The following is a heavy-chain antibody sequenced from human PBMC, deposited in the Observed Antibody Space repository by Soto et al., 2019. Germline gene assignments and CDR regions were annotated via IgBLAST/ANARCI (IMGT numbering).Heavy chain of an antibody. J-gene: IGHJ4*02. CDR1: GFTFSNAW. CDR2: IKSKTDGGTT. Sequence: PGGSLRLSCAAPGFTFSNAWMSWVRQAPGKGLEWVGRIKSKTDGGTTDYAAPVKGRFTISRDDSKNTLYLQMNSLKTEDTAVYYCTTDRHPVLWFGESVEYYFDYWGQGTLVTVSS. V-gene: IGHV3-15*01. CDR3: TTDRHPVLWFGESVEYYFDY. D-gene: IGHD3-10*01.